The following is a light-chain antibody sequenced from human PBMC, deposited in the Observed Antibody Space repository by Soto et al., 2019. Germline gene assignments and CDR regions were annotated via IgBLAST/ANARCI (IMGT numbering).Light chain of an antibody. CDR3: QQARAFPLT. CDR2: GAS. Sequence: DLQMTQSPSSVSASIGDRVTITCRASQDINRWLAWYQKKPGKAPRFLIYGASTLQSGVPSRFSGSGFGTDFTLTISSLQPEDFATYYCQQARAFPLTFGGGTKVEIK. J-gene: IGKJ4*01. V-gene: IGKV1-12*01. CDR1: QDINRW.